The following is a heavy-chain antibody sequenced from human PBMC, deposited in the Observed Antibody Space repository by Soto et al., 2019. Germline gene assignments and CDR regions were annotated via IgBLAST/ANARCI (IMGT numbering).Heavy chain of an antibody. V-gene: IGHV4-30-4*01. CDR3: AREGGESSDGLYYFDS. CDR2: IYYSGNT. D-gene: IGHD3-16*01. CDR1: GGSTSSDNY. J-gene: IGHJ4*02. Sequence: SETLSLTCTVSGGSTSSDNYWSWIRQPPGKGLEWIGHIYYSGNTDYNPSLKSRLAISIDTSKNQFSLKLSSVTAADTAVYFCAREGGESSDGLYYFDSWGQGSLVAVSS.